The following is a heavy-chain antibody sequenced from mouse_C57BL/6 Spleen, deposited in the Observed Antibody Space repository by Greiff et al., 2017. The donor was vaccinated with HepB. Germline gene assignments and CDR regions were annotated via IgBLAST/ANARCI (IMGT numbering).Heavy chain of an antibody. CDR1: GFTFSDYG. J-gene: IGHJ4*01. D-gene: IGHD4-1*01. Sequence: EVKLMESGGGLVQPGGSLKLSCAASGFTFSDYGMAWVRQAPRKGPEWVAFISNLAYSIYYADTVTGRVTISRENAKNTLYLEMSSLRSEDTAMYYCARNWDSYAMDYWGQGTSVTVSS. CDR2: ISNLAYSI. V-gene: IGHV5-15*01. CDR3: ARNWDSYAMDY.